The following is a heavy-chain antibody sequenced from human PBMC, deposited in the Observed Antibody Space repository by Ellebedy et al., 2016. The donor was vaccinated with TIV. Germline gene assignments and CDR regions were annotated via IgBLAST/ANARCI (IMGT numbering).Heavy chain of an antibody. CDR2: IYHSGST. J-gene: IGHJ4*02. V-gene: IGHV4-38-2*02. CDR3: ARTYYDFWSGYYTVYYFDY. CDR1: GYSISSGYY. Sequence: SETLSLTCTVSGYSISSGYYWGWIRQPPGKGLEWIGSIYHSGSTYYNPSLKSRVTISVDTSKNQFSLKLSSVTAADTAVYYCARTYYDFWSGYYTVYYFDYWGQGTLVTVSS. D-gene: IGHD3-3*01.